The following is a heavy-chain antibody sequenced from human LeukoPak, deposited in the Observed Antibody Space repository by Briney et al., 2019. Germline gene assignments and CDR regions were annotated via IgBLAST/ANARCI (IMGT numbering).Heavy chain of an antibody. J-gene: IGHJ4*02. CDR2: IYFSGSI. D-gene: IGHD2-21*02. CDR1: GGSISSSSYY. V-gene: IGHV4-39*01. Sequence: PSETLSLTCTVAGGSISSSSYYCGWIRQPPGKGLEWIGIIYFSGSIYYNPSLRSRFTISVDTSKNQLSLKLSSVTAADTAVYYCARILAYCGGDCFPAEIDCWGQGTLVTVSS. CDR3: ARILAYCGGDCFPAEIDC.